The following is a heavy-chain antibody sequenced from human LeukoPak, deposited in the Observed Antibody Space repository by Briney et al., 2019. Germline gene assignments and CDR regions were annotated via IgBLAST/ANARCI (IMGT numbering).Heavy chain of an antibody. D-gene: IGHD2-15*01. Sequence: GGSLRLSCAASGFTFSTYEMNWVRQAPGKGLEWVSYISSSGGTIHYSDSVKGRFTISRDNAKNSLYLQMNSLRAEDTAVYYCAKVGSAAEFRSPYDYWGQGTLVTVSS. CDR1: GFTFSTYE. CDR2: ISSSGGTI. J-gene: IGHJ4*02. CDR3: AKVGSAAEFRSPYDY. V-gene: IGHV3-48*03.